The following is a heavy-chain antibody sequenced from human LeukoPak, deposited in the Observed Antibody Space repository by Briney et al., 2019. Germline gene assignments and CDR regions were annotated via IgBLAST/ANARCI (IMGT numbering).Heavy chain of an antibody. D-gene: IGHD4-17*01. V-gene: IGHV1-2*02. CDR3: AREIYGRFDY. CDR1: GYTFTGYY. J-gene: IGHJ4*02. CDR2: INPNSGGT. Sequence: RASVKVSCRASGYTFTGYYMHWVRQAHGQGLEWMGWINPNSGGTNYAQKFQGRVTMTRDTSISTAYMELRSLRSDDTAVYYCAREIYGRFDYWGQGTLVT.